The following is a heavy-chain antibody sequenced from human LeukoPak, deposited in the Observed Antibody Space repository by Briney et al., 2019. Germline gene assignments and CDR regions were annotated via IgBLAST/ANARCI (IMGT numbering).Heavy chain of an antibody. V-gene: IGHV3-30*02. CDR1: GFTFSSYG. CDR3: ARAEMAAAYGAFDI. Sequence: GGSLRLSCAASGFTFSSYGMHWVRQAPGKGLEWVAFIRYDGSNKYYADSVKGRFTISRDNSKNTLYLQMNSLRAEDTAVYYCARAEMAAAYGAFDIWGQGTMVTVSS. J-gene: IGHJ3*02. D-gene: IGHD5-24*01. CDR2: IRYDGSNK.